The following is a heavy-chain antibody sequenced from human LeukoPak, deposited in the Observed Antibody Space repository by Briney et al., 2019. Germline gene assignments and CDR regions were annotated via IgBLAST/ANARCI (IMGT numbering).Heavy chain of an antibody. D-gene: IGHD2-2*01. V-gene: IGHV3-30*02. J-gene: IGHJ4*02. CDR2: IRYDGSNK. Sequence: PGGSLRLSCAASGFTFSSYGMHWVRQAPGKGLEWVAFIRYDGSNKYCADSVKGRFTISRDNSKNTLYLQMNSLRAEDTAVYYCAKTASVVPAARYDYWGQGTLVTVSS. CDR1: GFTFSSYG. CDR3: AKTASVVPAARYDY.